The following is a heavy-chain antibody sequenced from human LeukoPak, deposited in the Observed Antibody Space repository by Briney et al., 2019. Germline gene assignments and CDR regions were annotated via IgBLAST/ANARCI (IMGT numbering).Heavy chain of an antibody. V-gene: IGHV3-7*01. CDR1: GFPFSGYW. Sequence: GGSLRLSCVASGFPFSGYWMDWVRQAPGKGMEWVANIKQDGSEKYYVDSVKGRFTISRDNAKNSLYLQMNSLRAEDTAVYYCARVTRTYMDVWGKGTTVTVSS. CDR2: IKQDGSEK. CDR3: ARVTRTYMDV. J-gene: IGHJ6*03.